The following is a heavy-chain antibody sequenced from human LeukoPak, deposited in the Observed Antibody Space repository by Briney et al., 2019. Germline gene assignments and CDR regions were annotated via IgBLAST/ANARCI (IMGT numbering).Heavy chain of an antibody. V-gene: IGHV1-2*02. CDR2: INPHSGGT. CDR3: ARDSYYYDSSGYYY. CDR1: VYTFTSYY. Sequence: ASVKVSCKASVYTFTSYYMHWVRQAPGQGLEWMGGINPHSGGTNYTQKFQGRVTMTRDTSIRTAYMELSRLRSDDTAVYWCARDSYYYDSSGYYYWGQGTLVTVSS. J-gene: IGHJ4*02. D-gene: IGHD3-22*01.